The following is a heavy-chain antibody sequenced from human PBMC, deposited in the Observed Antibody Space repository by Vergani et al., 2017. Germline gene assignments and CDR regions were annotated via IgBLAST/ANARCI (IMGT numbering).Heavy chain of an antibody. D-gene: IGHD1-14*01. CDR1: GFTFSRHW. J-gene: IGHJ4*02. CDR2: VNPEGTNT. Sequence: EVQLVESGGGLVQPGGSLRLSCAASGFTFSRHWMHWVRQAPGKGLVWVSRVNPEGTNTPYADSVKGRFTISRDNAKNMMYLQLNRLRDEDTAVYYGARDGRIEAEGTELDYWCEEALVAVAS. V-gene: IGHV3-74*01. CDR3: ARDGRIEAEGTELDY.